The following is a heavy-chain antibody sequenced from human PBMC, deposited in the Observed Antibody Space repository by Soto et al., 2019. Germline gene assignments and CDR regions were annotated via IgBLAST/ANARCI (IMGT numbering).Heavy chain of an antibody. J-gene: IGHJ6*02. D-gene: IGHD3-3*01. CDR2: INAGNGNT. V-gene: IGHV1-3*01. CDR3: ARDSNVLRCLEWLLRGSSVMDV. CDR1: GYTFTSYA. Sequence: ASVKVSCKASGYTFTSYAMHWVRQAPGQRLEWMGWINAGNGNTKYSQKFQGRVTITRDTSASTAYMELSSLRSEDTAVYYCARDSNVLRCLEWLLRGSSVMDVWGQGSTVTVSS.